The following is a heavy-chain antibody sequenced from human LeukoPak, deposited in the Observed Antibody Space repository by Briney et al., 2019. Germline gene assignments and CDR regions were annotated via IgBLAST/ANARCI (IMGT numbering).Heavy chain of an antibody. D-gene: IGHD6-6*01. Sequence: ASVKVSCKASGYTFTSYGISWVRQAPGQGLEWMGWISAYNGNTNYAQKLQGRVTMTTDTSTSTAYMELRSLRSDDTAVYYCARDAPRSIAARRYYYMDVWGKGTTVTVSS. V-gene: IGHV1-18*01. CDR3: ARDAPRSIAARRYYYMDV. CDR2: ISAYNGNT. CDR1: GYTFTSYG. J-gene: IGHJ6*03.